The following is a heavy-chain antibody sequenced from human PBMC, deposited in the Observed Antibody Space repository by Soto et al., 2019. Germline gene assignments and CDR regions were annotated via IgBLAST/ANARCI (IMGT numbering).Heavy chain of an antibody. D-gene: IGHD1-7*01. CDR2: IYYSGST. Sequence: PPETLSLTCTVSGGSISSYYWSWIRQPPGKGLEWIGYIYYSGSTNYNPSLKSRVTISVDTSKNQFSLKLSSVTAADTAVYYCAREEMEYTGTTGDWFDPWGPGTLVTAYS. V-gene: IGHV4-59*01. CDR1: GGSISSYY. CDR3: AREEMEYTGTTGDWFDP. J-gene: IGHJ5*02.